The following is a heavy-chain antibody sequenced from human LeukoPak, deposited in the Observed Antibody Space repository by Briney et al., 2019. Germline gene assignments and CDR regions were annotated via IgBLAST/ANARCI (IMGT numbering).Heavy chain of an antibody. J-gene: IGHJ4*02. D-gene: IGHD4-23*01. Sequence: GASVKVSCKPSGYIFISYGISWVRPAPGQGLEWMGWISAYNGNTNYAQEFQGRVTMTTEISTSTAYMELSSLRSEDTAVYYCARVKTTVVTHFDYWGQGTLVTVSS. CDR2: ISAYNGNT. CDR3: ARVKTTVVTHFDY. CDR1: GYIFISYG. V-gene: IGHV1-18*01.